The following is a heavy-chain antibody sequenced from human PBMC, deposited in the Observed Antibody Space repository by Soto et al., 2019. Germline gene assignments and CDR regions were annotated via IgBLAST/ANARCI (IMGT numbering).Heavy chain of an antibody. Sequence: SLKVSCKASGVTFSSYAISWVRQAPGQGLEWMGGIIPIFGTANYAQKFQGRVTITADESTSTAYMELSSLRSEDTAVYYCASLPEMATSGDAFDIWGQGTMVTVSS. J-gene: IGHJ3*02. D-gene: IGHD5-12*01. CDR3: ASLPEMATSGDAFDI. CDR2: IIPIFGTA. CDR1: GVTFSSYA. V-gene: IGHV1-69*13.